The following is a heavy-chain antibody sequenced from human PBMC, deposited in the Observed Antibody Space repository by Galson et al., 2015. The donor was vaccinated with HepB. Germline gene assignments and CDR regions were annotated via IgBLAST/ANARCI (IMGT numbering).Heavy chain of an antibody. V-gene: IGHV1-58*02. CDR3: AADEDYYGSLGAYDI. CDR2: SVVASGNT. D-gene: IGHD3-10*01. J-gene: IGHJ3*02. Sequence: SVKVSCKASGFTFTSSAMQWVRQARGQRLEWIGWSVVASGNTDSAQKFQQRVTITMDMSKSTAYMELSSLRSEDTAVYFCAADEDYYGSLGAYDIWGQGTMVTVSP. CDR1: GFTFTSSA.